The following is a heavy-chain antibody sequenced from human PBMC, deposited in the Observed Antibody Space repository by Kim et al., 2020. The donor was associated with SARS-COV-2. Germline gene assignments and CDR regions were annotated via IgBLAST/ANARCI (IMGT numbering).Heavy chain of an antibody. CDR2: IFHSGST. D-gene: IGHD6-13*01. CDR1: GYSINTSTW. CDR3: ARGGSSWD. Sequence: SGTLSLTCAVSGYSINTSTWWTWVRQPHGKGLEWIGEIFHSGSTNYHPSLKRRVTISLDKPRNQFSLNLRSLTTADTAVYYCARGGSSWDWGQGTLVTVSS. J-gene: IGHJ4*02. V-gene: IGHV4-4*02.